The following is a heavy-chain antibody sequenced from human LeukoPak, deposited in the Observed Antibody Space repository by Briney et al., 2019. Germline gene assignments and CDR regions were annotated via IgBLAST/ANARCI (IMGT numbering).Heavy chain of an antibody. V-gene: IGHV3-21*01. D-gene: IGHD5-18*01. CDR2: ISSSSYI. CDR3: ARDPRGYSYGGFDY. Sequence: GGSLRLSCAASGFTFSSYSMNWVRQAPGKGLEWVSSISSSSYIYYADSVKGRFTISRDNAKNSLYLQMNSLRAEDTAVYYCARDPRGYSYGGFDYWGQGTLVTVSS. J-gene: IGHJ4*02. CDR1: GFTFSSYS.